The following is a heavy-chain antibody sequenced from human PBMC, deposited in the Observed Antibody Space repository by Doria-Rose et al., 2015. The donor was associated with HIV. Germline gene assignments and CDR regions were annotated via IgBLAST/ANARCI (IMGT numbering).Heavy chain of an antibody. CDR2: ISSDDER. CDR3: ARIKSSRWYHKYYFDF. CDR1: GVSLSSPGMG. V-gene: IGHV2-26*01. J-gene: IGHJ4*02. Sequence: QVQLVQSGPVLVKPTETLTLTCTVSGVSLSSPGMGVSWIRQPPGKALEWLANISSDDERSYKTSLKSRLTISRSTSRSQVVLTMTDMDPADTATYYCARIKSSRWYHKYYFDFWGQGTLVIVSA. D-gene: IGHD6-13*01.